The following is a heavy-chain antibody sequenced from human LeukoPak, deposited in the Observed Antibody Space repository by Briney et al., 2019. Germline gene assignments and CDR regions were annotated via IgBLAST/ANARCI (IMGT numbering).Heavy chain of an antibody. V-gene: IGHV1-2*02. CDR1: GYTFTDNF. CDR2: INPHTGST. Sequence: GASVKVSCKASGYTFTDNFMQWVRQAPGRGLEWMGWINPHTGSTKDVERFKGRVTMTRDTSISTAYMEVRRLRSDDTAVYYCARENTSGYYADYWGQGTLVIVSS. CDR3: ARENTSGYYADY. J-gene: IGHJ4*02. D-gene: IGHD3-22*01.